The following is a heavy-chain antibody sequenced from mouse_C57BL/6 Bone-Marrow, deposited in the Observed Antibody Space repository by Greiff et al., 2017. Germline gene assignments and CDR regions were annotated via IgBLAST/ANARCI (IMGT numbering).Heavy chain of an antibody. J-gene: IGHJ3*01. Sequence: VPVVESGAELARPGASVKMSCKASGYTFTSYTMHWVKQRPGQGLEWIGYINPSSGYTKYNQKFKDKATLTADKSSSTAYMQLSSLTSEDSAVYYCARSRSPAWFAYWGQGTLVTVSA. CDR3: ARSRSPAWFAY. D-gene: IGHD1-1*01. V-gene: IGHV1-4*01. CDR1: GYTFTSYT. CDR2: INPSSGYT.